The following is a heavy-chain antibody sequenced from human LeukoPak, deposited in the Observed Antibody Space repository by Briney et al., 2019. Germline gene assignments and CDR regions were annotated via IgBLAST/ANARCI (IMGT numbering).Heavy chain of an antibody. J-gene: IGHJ4*02. CDR2: ISSSSSYI. Sequence: GGSLRLSCAASGFTFSSYAMTWVRQAPGKGLEWVSSISSSSSYIYYADSVKGRFTISRDNAKNSLYLQMNSLRAEDTAVYYCARDSRSSGWYRYFDYWGQGTLVTVSS. V-gene: IGHV3-21*01. CDR3: ARDSRSSGWYRYFDY. CDR1: GFTFSSYA. D-gene: IGHD6-19*01.